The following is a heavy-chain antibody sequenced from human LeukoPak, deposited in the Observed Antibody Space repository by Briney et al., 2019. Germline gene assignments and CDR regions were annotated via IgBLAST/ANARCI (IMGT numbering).Heavy chain of an antibody. CDR1: VPTFTSYA. J-gene: IGHJ3*02. Sequence: GASVKVSCKACVPTFTSYAINLVRQAPGQALDWIRGFIPIFGSPTYAQNFQGRVTFTTDESTHTAYMELTNLKSDDTAVYFCAGFFYDSSGDAFDIWGQGTMVTVSS. CDR3: AGFFYDSSGDAFDI. CDR2: FIPIFGSP. D-gene: IGHD3-22*01. V-gene: IGHV1-69*05.